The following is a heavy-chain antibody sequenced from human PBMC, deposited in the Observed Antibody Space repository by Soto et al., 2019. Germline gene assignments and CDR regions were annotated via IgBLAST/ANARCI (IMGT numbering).Heavy chain of an antibody. V-gene: IGHV1-58*01. Sequence: QMQLVQSGPEVKKPGTSVKVSCKASGFTFTSSAVQWVRQARGQRLEWIGWIVVGSGNTNYAQKFQERVTITRDMSTSTAYMELSSLRSEDTAVYYCAAEPDYYDSSGSSGWGQGTLVTVSS. CDR2: IVVGSGNT. CDR3: AAEPDYYDSSGSSG. J-gene: IGHJ4*02. D-gene: IGHD3-22*01. CDR1: GFTFTSSA.